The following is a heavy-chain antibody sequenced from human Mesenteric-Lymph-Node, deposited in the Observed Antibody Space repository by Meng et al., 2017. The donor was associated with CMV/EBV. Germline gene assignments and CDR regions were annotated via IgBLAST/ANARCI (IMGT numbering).Heavy chain of an antibody. J-gene: IGHJ4*02. CDR2: ISWDGGST. CDR1: GFTFDDYT. V-gene: IGHV3-43*01. CDR3: AKGFLVSSLFDY. D-gene: IGHD6-6*01. Sequence: YAASGFTFDDYTMHWVRQAPGKGLEWVSLISWDGGSTYYADSVKGRFTISRDNSKNSLYLQMNSLRTEDTALYYCAKGFLVSSLFDYWGQGTLVRLL.